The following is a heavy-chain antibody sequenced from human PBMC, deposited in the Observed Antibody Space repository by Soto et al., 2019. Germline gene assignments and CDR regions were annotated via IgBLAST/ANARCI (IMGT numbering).Heavy chain of an antibody. J-gene: IGHJ4*02. CDR2: IYSGGST. Sequence: PGGSLRLSCAASGFTVSSKYMSWVRQAPGKGLDWVSGIYSGGSTYYADSVKGRFTISRDNSKNILYIQMNSLRAEDTAVYYCARDLQSHYWGQGTLVTVSS. CDR1: GFTVSSKY. V-gene: IGHV3-66*01. CDR3: ARDLQSHY.